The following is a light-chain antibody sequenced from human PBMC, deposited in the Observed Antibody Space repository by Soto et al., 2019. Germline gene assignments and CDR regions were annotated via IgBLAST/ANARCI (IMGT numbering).Light chain of an antibody. CDR2: KVN. J-gene: IGLJ1*01. CDR1: SSDGVGYNY. Sequence: QSVLTQPPSASGSPDQSVAISCTGTSSDGVGYNYVSWYQQHPGKDSKLMIYKVNNRPISIPDLFSGSKSGNTASLTVSGLQAEDEADYYCSSYAGNNGYVVEGGTKVTVL. CDR3: SSYAGNNGYV. V-gene: IGLV2-8*01.